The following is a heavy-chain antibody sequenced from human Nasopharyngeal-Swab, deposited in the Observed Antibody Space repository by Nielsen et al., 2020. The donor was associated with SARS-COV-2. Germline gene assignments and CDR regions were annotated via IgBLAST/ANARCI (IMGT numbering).Heavy chain of an antibody. D-gene: IGHD3-10*01. V-gene: IGHV3-7*01. CDR2: IKQDGSEK. J-gene: IGHJ4*02. CDR3: ARDSKVRVVGFDY. CDR1: GFTFSSYW. Sequence: GESLKLYCAASGFTFSSYWMSWVRQAPGKGLEWVANIKQDGSEKYYVDSEKGRFTISSDNAKTSLYLQMNSLRAEDTAVYYCARDSKVRVVGFDYWGQGTLVTVSS.